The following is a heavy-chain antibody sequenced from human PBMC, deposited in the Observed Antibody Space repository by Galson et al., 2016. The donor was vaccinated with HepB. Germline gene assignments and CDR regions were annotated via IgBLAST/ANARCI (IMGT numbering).Heavy chain of an antibody. CDR2: SASGDIT. CDR3: ASHLGGSSLDPFDI. D-gene: IGHD3-16*01. Sequence: SLRLSCAVSGLTFSEYWMTWVRQAPGKGLEWVSVSASGDITYYAHSVKGRFTISRDKSKNTLFLNMISLRAEDTASYYCASHLGGSSLDPFDIWGRGTMVTVSS. CDR1: GLTFSEYW. V-gene: IGHV3-23*01. J-gene: IGHJ3*02.